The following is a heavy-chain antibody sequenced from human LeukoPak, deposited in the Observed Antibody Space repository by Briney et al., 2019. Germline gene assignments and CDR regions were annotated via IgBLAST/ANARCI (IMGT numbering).Heavy chain of an antibody. J-gene: IGHJ4*02. Sequence: GGSLRLSCVVSGFTFSSYIMHWVRQAPGKGLEWVAVISYDGSNKYYADSVKGRFTISRDNAKNTLYLQMNSLRAEDTAVYYCARDGYSSSFYFDYWGQGTLVTVSS. CDR2: ISYDGSNK. V-gene: IGHV3-30*04. CDR1: GFTFSSYI. CDR3: ARDGYSSSFYFDY. D-gene: IGHD6-6*01.